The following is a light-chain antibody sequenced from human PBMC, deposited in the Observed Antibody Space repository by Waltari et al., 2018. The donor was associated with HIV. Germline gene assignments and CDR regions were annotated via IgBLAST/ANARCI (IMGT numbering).Light chain of an antibody. CDR1: SSDVGGYSY. Sequence: QSALAQPPSASVSPVQSVTISCTGTSSDVGGYSYVPWYQQHPGKAPKLMIYEVSKRPSGVPDRFSGSKSGNAASLTVSGLQAEDEADYYCSSYAGSNNVIFGGGTKLTVL. V-gene: IGLV2-8*01. J-gene: IGLJ2*01. CDR3: SSYAGSNNVI. CDR2: EVS.